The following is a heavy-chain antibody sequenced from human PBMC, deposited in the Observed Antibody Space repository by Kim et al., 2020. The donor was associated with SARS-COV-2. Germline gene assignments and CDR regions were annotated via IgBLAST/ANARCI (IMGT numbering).Heavy chain of an antibody. CDR3: ARLLGSYSNYGGWFDP. CDR1: GGSFSGYY. D-gene: IGHD4-4*01. V-gene: IGHV4-34*01. J-gene: IGHJ5*02. CDR2: INHSGST. Sequence: SETLSLTCAVYGGSFSGYYWSWIRQPPGKGLEWIGEINHSGSTNYNPSLKSRVTISVDTSKNQFSLKLSSVTAADTAVYYCARLLGSYSNYGGWFDPWGQGTLVTVSS.